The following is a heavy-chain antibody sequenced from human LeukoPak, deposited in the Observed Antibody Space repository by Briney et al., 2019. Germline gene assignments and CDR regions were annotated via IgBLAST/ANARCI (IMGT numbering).Heavy chain of an antibody. CDR2: ISAYNGNR. D-gene: IGHD3-10*01. V-gene: IGHV1-18*01. CDR1: GYTFTSHG. CDR3: ARDPRPGNYYGSSSFYYYYGMDV. J-gene: IGHJ6*02. Sequence: ASVKVSCKAPGYTFTSHGITWVRQAAGQGLEWMGWISAYNGNRNYAQKFKGRVTMTTDTSTTTAYMELRSLRSDDTAVYYCARDPRPGNYYGSSSFYYYYGMDVWGQGTTVTVSS.